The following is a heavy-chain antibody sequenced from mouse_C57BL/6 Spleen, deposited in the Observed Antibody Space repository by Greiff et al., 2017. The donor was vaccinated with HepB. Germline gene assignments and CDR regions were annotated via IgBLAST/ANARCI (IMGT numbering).Heavy chain of an antibody. J-gene: IGHJ2*01. CDR3: ARSGPTKGYYFDY. CDR2: IYAGSGST. V-gene: IGHV1-55*01. Sequence: RKQKGAEREKKGEEGKREGKEEGEELRSDGSTGGKKRPGQGLEWMGDIYAGSGSTNYNEKFKSKATLTVDTSSSTAYMQLSSLTSEDSAVYYCARSGPTKGYYFDYWGQGTTLTVSS. CDR1: GEELRSDG.